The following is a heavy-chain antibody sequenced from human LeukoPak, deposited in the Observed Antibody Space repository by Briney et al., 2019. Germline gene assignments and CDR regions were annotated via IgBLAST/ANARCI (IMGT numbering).Heavy chain of an antibody. J-gene: IGHJ4*02. Sequence: ASVKVSCKASGYTFTSYDINWVRQATGQGLEWMGWMNPNSGNTGYAQKFQGRVTMTRNTSISTAYMELSSLRSEDTAVYYCARGSAMVRGVIASYWGQGTLVTVSS. CDR1: GYTFTSYD. D-gene: IGHD3-10*01. V-gene: IGHV1-8*01. CDR2: MNPNSGNT. CDR3: ARGSAMVRGVIASY.